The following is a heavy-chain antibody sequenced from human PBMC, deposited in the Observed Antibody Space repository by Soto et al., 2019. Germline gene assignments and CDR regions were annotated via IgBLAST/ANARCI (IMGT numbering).Heavy chain of an antibody. V-gene: IGHV3-23*01. CDR1: GFTFSSYA. CDR3: AKSRGAGGHFDY. J-gene: IGHJ4*02. Sequence: GGSLRLSCAASGFTFSSYAMGWVRQGPGKGLEWVAVVSIGGSTHYADSVRGRFTISRDNSKNTLSLQMNSLTAEDTAVYFCAKSRGAGGHFDYWGQGALVTVYS. D-gene: IGHD2-15*01. CDR2: VSIGGST.